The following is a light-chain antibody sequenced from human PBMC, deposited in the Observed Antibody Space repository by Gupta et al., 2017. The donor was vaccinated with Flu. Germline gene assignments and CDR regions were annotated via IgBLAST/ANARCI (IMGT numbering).Light chain of an antibody. CDR1: SSDLGSYNF. J-gene: IGLJ3*02. CDR2: SVT. CDR3: CSYSGSYTWG. Sequence: QSALTPPRSVSWSTGPSVTISCTGSSSDLGSYNFVSWYQHHPAKAPKLVMYSVTIRHSGVPARCSGSKSVNTDSLTISGLQADDEADDYCCSYSGSYTWGFGGGTKLTVL. V-gene: IGLV2-11*01.